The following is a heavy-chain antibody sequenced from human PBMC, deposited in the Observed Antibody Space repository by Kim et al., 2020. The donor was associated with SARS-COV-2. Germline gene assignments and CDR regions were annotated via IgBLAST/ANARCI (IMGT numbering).Heavy chain of an antibody. Sequence: SETLSLTCIVSSDSFSAYYWSWIRQIPGKRLEWIGYIFYSWGTNYNPSLKSRATITWDKARNQFSLDLTSVTQADTAVFYCARSVGRASWDQFAYWGPGGLVTVSS. CDR1: SDSFSAYY. D-gene: IGHD1-26*01. CDR2: IFYSWGT. CDR3: ARSVGRASWDQFAY. J-gene: IGHJ4*02. V-gene: IGHV4-59*01.